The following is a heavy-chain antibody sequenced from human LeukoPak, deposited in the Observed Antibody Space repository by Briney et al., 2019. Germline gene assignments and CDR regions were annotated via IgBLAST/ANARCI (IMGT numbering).Heavy chain of an antibody. D-gene: IGHD3-22*01. V-gene: IGHV3-74*01. CDR1: GFTFSTYW. CDR2: IKSDGGT. CDR3: ARAPSEIGGYYPEYFRH. Sequence: GGSLRLSCAASGFTFSTYWMHWVRHAPGKGLVWVSHIKSDGGTNYADSVKGRFTISRDNAKKTVSLQRNSLRAEDTGVYYCARAPSEIGGYYPEYFRHWGQGTLVTVSS. J-gene: IGHJ1*01.